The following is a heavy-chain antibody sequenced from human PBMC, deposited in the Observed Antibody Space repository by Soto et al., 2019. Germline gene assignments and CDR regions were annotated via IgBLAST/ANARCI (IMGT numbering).Heavy chain of an antibody. J-gene: IGHJ6*02. CDR3: ARRMIRGVIDYGLDV. Sequence: PGESLKISCKGSGYSFTSYWIGWVRQMPGKGLEWMGIIYPGDSDTRYSPSFQGQVTISVDKSISTAYLQWSSLEASDTAMYYCARRMIRGVIDYGLDVWGQGTTVTVSS. D-gene: IGHD3-10*01. V-gene: IGHV5-51*01. CDR2: IYPGDSDT. CDR1: GYSFTSYW.